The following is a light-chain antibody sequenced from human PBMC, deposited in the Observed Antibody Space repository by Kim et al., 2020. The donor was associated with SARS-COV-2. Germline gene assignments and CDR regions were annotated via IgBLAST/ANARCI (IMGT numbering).Light chain of an antibody. J-gene: IGLJ1*01. V-gene: IGLV2-8*01. CDR3: SSYAAISNFV. CDR2: EVS. Sequence: QSALTQPPSASGSPGQSVTISCTGTSSDVGGYNYVSWYQQHPGKAPKLMIYEVSKRPSGVPDRFSGSKSGNMASLTVSGLQAEDEADYYCSSYAAISNFVFGTGTEVTVL. CDR1: SSDVGGYNY.